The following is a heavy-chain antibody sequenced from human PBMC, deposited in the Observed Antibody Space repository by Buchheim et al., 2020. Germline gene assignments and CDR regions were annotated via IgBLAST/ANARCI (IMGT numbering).Heavy chain of an antibody. J-gene: IGHJ4*02. D-gene: IGHD1-1*01. CDR1: GFMFSSYA. CDR2: ISGSGGNT. CDR3: SKGRSWPSWSLDY. V-gene: IGHV3-23*01. Sequence: EVQLLESGGGLVQPGGALRLSCATSGFMFSSYAMSWVRQAPGKGLEWVSGISGSGGNTNYADSVKGRFTISRDNSKTTLYLQMSSLRAEDTAVYYCSKGRSWPSWSLDYWGQGTL.